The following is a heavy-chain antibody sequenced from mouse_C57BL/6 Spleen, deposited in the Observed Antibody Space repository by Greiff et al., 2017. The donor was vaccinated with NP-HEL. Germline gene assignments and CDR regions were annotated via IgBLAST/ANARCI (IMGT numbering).Heavy chain of an antibody. D-gene: IGHD1-1*01. CDR2: ICPGSGST. CDR1: GYTFTSYW. Sequence: VQLQQSGAELVKPGASVKLSCKASGYTFTSYWITWVHQRPGQGLEWIGDICPGSGSTNYNEKFKGKATLTVDTSSSTAYMQLSSLTSEDAAVYYCARSYYGSSPAGFAYWGKGTLVTVSA. J-gene: IGHJ3*01. CDR3: ARSYYGSSPAGFAY. V-gene: IGHV1-55*01.